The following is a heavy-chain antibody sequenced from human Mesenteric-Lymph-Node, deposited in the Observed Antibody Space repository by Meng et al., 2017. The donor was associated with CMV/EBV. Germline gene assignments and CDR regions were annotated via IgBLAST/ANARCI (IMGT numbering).Heavy chain of an antibody. D-gene: IGHD4-11*01. Sequence: GESLKIPCEASGFTFSSFDMNWVRQAPGKGLEWVSSISSSSSYIYYADSLKGRFTISRDNAKNSLYLQMKSLRAEDTAIYYCATGGITVDYALDVWGQGTTVTVSS. CDR3: ATGGITVDYALDV. CDR2: ISSSSSYI. J-gene: IGHJ6*02. V-gene: IGHV3-21*01. CDR1: GFTFSSFD.